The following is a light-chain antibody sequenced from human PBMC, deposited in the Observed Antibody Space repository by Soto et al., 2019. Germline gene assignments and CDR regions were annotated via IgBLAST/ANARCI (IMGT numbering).Light chain of an antibody. Sequence: IQVTQSPSPLSAYVGDRVTITCRASQSISTYLNWYQQKPGKAPELLIYAASILQSGVPSRFSGSGSGTDFTLTITSLQPEDFAIYYCLQDYTYPRTFGGGTKVDI. CDR1: QSISTY. V-gene: IGKV1-6*02. CDR3: LQDYTYPRT. CDR2: AAS. J-gene: IGKJ4*01.